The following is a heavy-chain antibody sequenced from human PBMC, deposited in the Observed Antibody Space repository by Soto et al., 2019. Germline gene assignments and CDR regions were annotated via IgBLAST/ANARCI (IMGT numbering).Heavy chain of an antibody. CDR1: GFSLSNSGVG. CDR2: IYGDNDK. J-gene: IGHJ4*02. Sequence: QITLKESGPSPVKPTQTLTVTCTFSGFSLSNSGVGVAWIRQPPGKALEWLALIYGDNDKRYSPSLKTRLTIPKDTSKNQVVLTMTNMDPVDTATYYCAHCTLHAYGDYDPGTSHVFDSWGQGTLVTVSS. CDR3: AHCTLHAYGDYDPGTSHVFDS. D-gene: IGHD4-17*01. V-gene: IGHV2-5*02.